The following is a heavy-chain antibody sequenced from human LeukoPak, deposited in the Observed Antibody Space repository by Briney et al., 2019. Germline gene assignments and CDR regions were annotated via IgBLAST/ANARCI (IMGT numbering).Heavy chain of an antibody. Sequence: AGGSLRLSCAASGFTFSNYAMSWVRQAPGKGLEWVSAIGANTYYTDSVKGRFTISRDNAKNSLYLQMNSLRAEDTAVYYCARRSGWELLWAFDYWGQGTLVTVSS. CDR3: ARRSGWELLWAFDY. CDR2: IGANT. V-gene: IGHV3-23*01. D-gene: IGHD1-26*01. CDR1: GFTFSNYA. J-gene: IGHJ4*02.